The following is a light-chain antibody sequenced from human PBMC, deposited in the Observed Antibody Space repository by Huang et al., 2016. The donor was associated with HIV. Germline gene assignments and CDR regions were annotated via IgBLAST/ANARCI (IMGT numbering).Light chain of an antibody. CDR3: QQYYSFLFT. CDR2: AAS. J-gene: IGKJ3*01. CDR1: QDITNS. V-gene: IGKV1-NL1*01. Sequence: DIEMTQSPSSLPASVGDRVTITCRASQDITNSLAWYQLKPGQAPKLLLYAASKLESGVPSRFIGSGSATDYTLTITSLQPEDFATYYCQQYYSFLFTFGPGTTVDV.